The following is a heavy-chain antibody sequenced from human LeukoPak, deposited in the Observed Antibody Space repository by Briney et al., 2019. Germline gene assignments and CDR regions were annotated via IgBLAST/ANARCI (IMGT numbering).Heavy chain of an antibody. Sequence: ASVKVSCKVSGYTLTELFMHWVRQAPGKGREWMGGFDPEYGETMYAQKFQGRVTMTEDTSTDTAYMELSSLKSEDTAVYYCATEGRYGSGTYYMTYWGQGTLLSVSS. D-gene: IGHD3-10*01. CDR3: ATEGRYGSGTYYMTY. J-gene: IGHJ4*02. CDR1: GYTLTELF. CDR2: FDPEYGET. V-gene: IGHV1-24*01.